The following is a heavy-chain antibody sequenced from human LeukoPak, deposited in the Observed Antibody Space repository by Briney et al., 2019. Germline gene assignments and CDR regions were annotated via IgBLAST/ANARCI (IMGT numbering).Heavy chain of an antibody. Sequence: PGGSLRLSCAASGFTFSSYWMNWARQAPGKGLEWVANIKQDGSEKYYVDSVKGRFTISRDNAENSLYLQMNSLRAEDTAVYYCARGMTVAANWFDSWGQGTLVTVSS. J-gene: IGHJ5*01. V-gene: IGHV3-7*01. CDR3: ARGMTVAANWFDS. D-gene: IGHD6-19*01. CDR2: IKQDGSEK. CDR1: GFTFSSYW.